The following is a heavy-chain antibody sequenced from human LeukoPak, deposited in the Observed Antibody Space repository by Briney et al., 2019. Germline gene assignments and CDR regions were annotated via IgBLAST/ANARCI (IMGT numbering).Heavy chain of an antibody. Sequence: PSETLSLTCTVSSASISSSPYYWAWIRQSPGKGLEWIGSISYSGTTYYNPSLMSRVSISVDTSKNHFSPKLSSVTAADTAVYYCAANSADYNTLGSSYKVWGQGTLVTVSS. CDR1: SASISSSPYY. CDR2: ISYSGTT. D-gene: IGHD3-10*01. J-gene: IGHJ4*02. V-gene: IGHV4-39*02. CDR3: AANSADYNTLGSSYKV.